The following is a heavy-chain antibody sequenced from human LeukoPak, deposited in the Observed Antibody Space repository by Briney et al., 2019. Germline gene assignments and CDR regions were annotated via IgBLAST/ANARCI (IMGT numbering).Heavy chain of an antibody. D-gene: IGHD6-13*01. V-gene: IGHV4-59*11. Sequence: SETLSLICTVSGGSISSHYWSWIRQPPGKGLEWIGYIYYSGSTNYNPSLKSRVTISVDTSKNQFSLKLSSVTAADTAVYYCARESGEGNIAAAGVWFDPWGQGTLVTVSS. J-gene: IGHJ5*02. CDR3: ARESGEGNIAAAGVWFDP. CDR2: IYYSGST. CDR1: GGSISSHY.